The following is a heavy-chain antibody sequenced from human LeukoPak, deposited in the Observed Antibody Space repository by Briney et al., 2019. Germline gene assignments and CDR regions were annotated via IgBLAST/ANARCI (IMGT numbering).Heavy chain of an antibody. J-gene: IGHJ3*02. CDR1: GFTFSSYW. CDR3: ARSYCRGGSCYSGDAFDI. CDR2: IKKDGSEK. V-gene: IGHV3-7*01. D-gene: IGHD2-15*01. Sequence: PGGSLRLSCAPSGFTFSSYWMSWVRQAPGKGLEWVANIKKDGSEKYYVDSVRGRFTISRDNAKNLVYLQMNSLRAEDTAVYYCARSYCRGGSCYSGDAFDIWGQGTMVTVSS.